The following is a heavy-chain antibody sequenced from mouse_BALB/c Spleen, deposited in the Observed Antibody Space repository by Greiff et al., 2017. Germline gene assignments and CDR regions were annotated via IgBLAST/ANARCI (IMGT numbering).Heavy chain of an antibody. CDR2: IYPGDGDT. J-gene: IGHJ3*01. Sequence: VQLQQSGAELARPGASVKLSCKASGYTFTSYWMQWVKQRPGQGLEWIGAIYPGDGDTRYTQKFKGKATLTADKSSSTAYMQLSSLASEDSAVYYCARSYDGYYPFAYWGQGTLVTVSA. D-gene: IGHD2-3*01. V-gene: IGHV1-87*01. CDR3: ARSYDGYYPFAY. CDR1: GYTFTSYW.